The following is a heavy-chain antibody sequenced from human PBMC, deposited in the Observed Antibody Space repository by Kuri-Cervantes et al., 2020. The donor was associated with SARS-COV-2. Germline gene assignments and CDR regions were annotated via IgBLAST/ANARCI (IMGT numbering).Heavy chain of an antibody. CDR2: ISYDGSNK. D-gene: IGHD6-13*01. CDR3: ARFGAAAAVSYYGMDV. Sequence: LSLTCAASGFTFSSYAMHWVRQAPGKGLEWVAVISYDGSNKYYADSVKGRFTISRDNSKNTLYLQMNSLRAEDTAVYYCARFGAAAAVSYYGMDVWGQGTTVTVSS. J-gene: IGHJ6*02. CDR1: GFTFSSYA. V-gene: IGHV3-30-3*01.